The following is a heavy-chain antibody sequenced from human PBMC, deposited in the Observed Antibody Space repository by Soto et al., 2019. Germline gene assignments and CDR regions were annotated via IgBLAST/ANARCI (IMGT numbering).Heavy chain of an antibody. Sequence: QVQLQESGPRLVKPSETLSLTCTVSGGSVSIGSHYWSWIRQPPGKGLEWIAYIYHSETTDYNPSRKSRLTPSVDLSKKQFCLRLDSVTAADTAVYYCARDRPDDLNAFDAFDLWGQGTMVTVSS. CDR1: GGSVSIGSHY. CDR3: ARDRPDDLNAFDAFDL. CDR2: IYHSETT. V-gene: IGHV4-61*01. J-gene: IGHJ3*01.